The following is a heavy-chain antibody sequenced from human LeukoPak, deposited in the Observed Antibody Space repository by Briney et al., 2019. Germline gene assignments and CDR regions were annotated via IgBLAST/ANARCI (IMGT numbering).Heavy chain of an antibody. Sequence: GGSLRLSCAASGFTVSSNYMSWVRQAPGKGLEWVSVIYSDSITYYADSVKGRFTISRDISKNTLYLQMNSLRAEDTAVYYCARGSITPVAGFSDYWGQGTLVTVSS. J-gene: IGHJ4*02. CDR2: IYSDSIT. V-gene: IGHV3-66*01. CDR1: GFTVSSNY. CDR3: ARGSITPVAGFSDY. D-gene: IGHD6-19*01.